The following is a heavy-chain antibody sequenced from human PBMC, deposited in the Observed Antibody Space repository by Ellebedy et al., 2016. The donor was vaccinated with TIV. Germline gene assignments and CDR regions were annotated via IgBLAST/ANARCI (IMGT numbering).Heavy chain of an antibody. D-gene: IGHD4-17*01. J-gene: IGHJ5*02. CDR3: ARRASYGDYAVQVNPWFDP. CDR2: IRQEGDEI. V-gene: IGHV3-7*01. Sequence: GGSLRLSCAASGFNSRSYWMTWVRQAPGQGLEWVAKIRQEGDEIYYVESVKGRFTISRDNAKNSLFLQMNSLRVEDTAVYYCARRASYGDYAVQVNPWFDPWGQGTLVTVSS. CDR1: GFNSRSYW.